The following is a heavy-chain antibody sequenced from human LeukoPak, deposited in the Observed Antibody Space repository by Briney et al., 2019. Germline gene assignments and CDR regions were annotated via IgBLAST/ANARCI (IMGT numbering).Heavy chain of an antibody. CDR3: ARVGGSAYPSTGFDF. CDR2: IYYSGST. V-gene: IGHV4-59*08. J-gene: IGHJ5*01. CDR1: GGSFSDYY. D-gene: IGHD3-16*01. Sequence: PSETLSLTCAVYGGSFSDYYWTWVRQPPGKGLEWIGYIYYSGSTNYNPSLKSRVTISVDTSKNQFSLKLSSVTAADTAVYNCARVGGSAYPSTGFDFWGQGTLVTVSS.